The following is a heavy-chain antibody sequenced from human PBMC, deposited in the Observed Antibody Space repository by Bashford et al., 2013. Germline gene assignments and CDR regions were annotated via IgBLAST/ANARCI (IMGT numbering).Heavy chain of an antibody. CDR2: SITWEH. CDR3: VRDRDQYGDYGYFPTP. V-gene: IGHV4-31*02. Sequence: WIRQPPGRAWSGLGTSITWEHLLQPALESRVTMSVDTSKNQFSLKLSSVTAADTAVYYCVRDRDQYGDYGYFPTPWGQGSLVTVSS. J-gene: IGHJ1*01. D-gene: IGHD4-17*01.